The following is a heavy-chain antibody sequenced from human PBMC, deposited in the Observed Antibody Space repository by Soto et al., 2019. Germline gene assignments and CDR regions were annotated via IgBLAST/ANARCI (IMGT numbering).Heavy chain of an antibody. Sequence: SETLSLTCAVSGYSISSGYYWGWIRQPPGKGLEWIGSIYHSGSTYYNPSLKSRVTISVDTSKNQFSLKLSSVTAADTAVYYCARDAQGSWNYYYYGMDVWGQGTTVTVSS. CDR2: IYHSGST. V-gene: IGHV4-38-2*02. CDR1: GYSISSGYY. J-gene: IGHJ6*02. D-gene: IGHD6-13*01. CDR3: ARDAQGSWNYYYYGMDV.